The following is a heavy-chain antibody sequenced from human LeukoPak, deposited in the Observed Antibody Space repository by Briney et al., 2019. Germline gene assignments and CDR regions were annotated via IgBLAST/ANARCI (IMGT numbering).Heavy chain of an antibody. CDR1: GFSFSNYA. Sequence: PGRSLRLSCAASGFSFSNYAMHWVRQAPGKGLEWVSVIWYDESNEYYADSVKGRFTISRDNSKNTVYLQMNSLRAEDTAVYYCARDRGYYDSSGYYDFDHWGQGTLVTVSS. J-gene: IGHJ4*02. CDR2: IWYDESNE. D-gene: IGHD3-22*01. V-gene: IGHV3-33*01. CDR3: ARDRGYYDSSGYYDFDH.